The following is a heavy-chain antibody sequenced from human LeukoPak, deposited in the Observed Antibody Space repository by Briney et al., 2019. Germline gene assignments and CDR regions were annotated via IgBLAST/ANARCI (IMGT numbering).Heavy chain of an antibody. CDR3: AKALYDSSDYLDY. Sequence: GGSLRLSCAASGLTFSSYGMNWVRQAPGKGLEWVSTISGGGGSTYYADSVKGRFAISRDNSKNSLYLQMNSLRAEDTALYYCAKALYDSSDYLDYWGQGTLVTVSS. CDR1: GLTFSSYG. D-gene: IGHD3-22*01. J-gene: IGHJ4*02. CDR2: ISGGGGST. V-gene: IGHV3-23*01.